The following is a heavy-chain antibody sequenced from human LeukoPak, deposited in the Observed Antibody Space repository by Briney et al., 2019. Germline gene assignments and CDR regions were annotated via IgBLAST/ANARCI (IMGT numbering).Heavy chain of an antibody. D-gene: IGHD2-2*01. Sequence: GASVKVSCKASGGTFSSYAISWVRQAPGQGLEWMGGIIPIFGTANYAQKFQGRVTITADESTSTAYMELSSLRSEDTAVYYCASQVYQLHTTFDYWGQGTLVTVSS. CDR2: IIPIFGTA. J-gene: IGHJ4*02. CDR1: GGTFSSYA. V-gene: IGHV1-69*13. CDR3: ASQVYQLHTTFDY.